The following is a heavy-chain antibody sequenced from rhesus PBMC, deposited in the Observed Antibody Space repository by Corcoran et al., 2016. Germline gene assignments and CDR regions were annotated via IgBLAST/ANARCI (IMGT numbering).Heavy chain of an antibody. CDR2: IKNKADGGAA. Sequence: EVQLVESGGGVVQPGGSLRLSCAASGFTFSTSWVTWVRQAPGKGLEWVGFIKNKADGGAAAYAESAKGRFTISRDDSKNTLYLQMNSLKTEDTAVYYCTGVGIVSTSFGLDSWGQGVVVTVSS. V-gene: IGHV3-16*01. CDR1: GFTFSTSW. CDR3: TGVGIVSTSFGLDS. J-gene: IGHJ6*01. D-gene: IGHD5-24*01.